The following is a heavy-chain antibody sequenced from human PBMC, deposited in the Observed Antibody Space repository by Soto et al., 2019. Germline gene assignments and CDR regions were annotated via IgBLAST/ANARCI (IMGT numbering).Heavy chain of an antibody. D-gene: IGHD3-22*01. CDR3: VRTNSRGEWAAWY. Sequence: SETLSHTCAVSSFSISSGYYWVWVRQPPGKGLEWIGSIYHSGTTSSSPSLKSRVTISIDTSKNLFSLNVASVTAADTAVYYCVRTNSRGEWAAWYWGQGTLVTVSS. J-gene: IGHJ4*02. V-gene: IGHV4-38-2*01. CDR1: SFSISSGYY. CDR2: IYHSGTT.